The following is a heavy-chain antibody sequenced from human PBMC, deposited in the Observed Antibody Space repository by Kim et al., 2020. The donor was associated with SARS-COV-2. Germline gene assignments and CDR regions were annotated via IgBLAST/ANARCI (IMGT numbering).Heavy chain of an antibody. CDR2: IDCGNGNT. CDR3: RGGFYLDY. D-gene: IGHD3-16*01. CDR1: GHIFTRYS. J-gene: IGHJ4*02. V-gene: IGHV1-3*01. Sequence: ASVKVSCKTSGHIFTRYSIHWVRQAPGQGLEWMGGIDCGNGNTKYSQKFQGRVTFTTDTSASTAYMELSFLRSEDTAVYYCRGGFYLDYWGQGTLVTVSS.